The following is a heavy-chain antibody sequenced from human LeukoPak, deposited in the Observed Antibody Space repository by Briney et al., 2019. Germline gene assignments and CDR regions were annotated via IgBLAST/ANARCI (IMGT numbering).Heavy chain of an antibody. V-gene: IGHV4-4*07. D-gene: IGHD6-19*01. CDR3: ARVTSLYSSGWYWFDP. CDR1: GGSISSYY. CDR2: IYTSGST. Sequence: SETLSLTCTVSGGSISSYYWSWIRQPPGKGLEWIGRIYTSGSTNYNPSLKSRVTMSVDTSKNQFSLKLSSVTAADTAVYYCARVTSLYSSGWYWFDPWGQGTLVTVSS. J-gene: IGHJ5*02.